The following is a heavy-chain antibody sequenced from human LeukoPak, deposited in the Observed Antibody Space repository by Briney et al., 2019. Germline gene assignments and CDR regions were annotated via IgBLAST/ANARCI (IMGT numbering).Heavy chain of an antibody. J-gene: IGHJ4*02. D-gene: IGHD2-15*01. CDR2: IYYSGST. Sequence: SETLSLTCTVSGGSISSGDYYWSWIRQPPGKGLEWIGYIYYSGSTYYNPSLKCRVTISVDTSKNQFSLKLSSVTAADTAVYYCARDHRGGSPLSFDYWGQGTLVTVSS. V-gene: IGHV4-30-4*08. CDR1: GGSISSGDYY. CDR3: ARDHRGGSPLSFDY.